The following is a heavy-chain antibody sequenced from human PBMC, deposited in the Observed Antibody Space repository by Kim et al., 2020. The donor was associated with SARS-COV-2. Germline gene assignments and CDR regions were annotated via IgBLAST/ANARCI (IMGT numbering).Heavy chain of an antibody. V-gene: IGHV3-48*03. J-gene: IGHJ4*02. Sequence: GGSLRLSCAASGFTFSSYEMNWVRQAPGKGLEWVSYISSSGTTMYYADSVKGRFTISRDNAKNSLYLQMNSLRVEDTAVYYCARETAVAGNDYWGQGTLVTVSS. CDR2: ISSSGTTM. CDR1: GFTFSSYE. D-gene: IGHD6-19*01. CDR3: ARETAVAGNDY.